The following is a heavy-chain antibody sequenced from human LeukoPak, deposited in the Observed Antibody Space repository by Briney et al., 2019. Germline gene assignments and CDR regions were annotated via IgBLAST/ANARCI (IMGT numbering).Heavy chain of an antibody. CDR1: GGSISGYY. CDR2: VYYTGST. CDR3: ARYSYGGFYFDY. Sequence: PSETLSLTCTVSGGSISGYYWSWLRQPPGKGLEWIGYVYYTGSTTYNPSLRSRVTISVDTSENQFSLKLSSVTAADTAVYYCARYSYGGFYFDYWGQGTLVTVSS. D-gene: IGHD3-16*01. V-gene: IGHV4-59*08. J-gene: IGHJ4*02.